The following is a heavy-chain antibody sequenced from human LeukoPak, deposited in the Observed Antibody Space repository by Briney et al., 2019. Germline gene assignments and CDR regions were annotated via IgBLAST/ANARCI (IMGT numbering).Heavy chain of an antibody. CDR2: INHSGST. CDR1: GGSFSGYY. V-gene: IGHV4-34*01. CDR3: ARGYVFCSSTSCYKPFDY. Sequence: SETLSLTCAVYGGSFSGYYWSWIRQPPGKGLEWIGEINHSGSTNYNPSLKSRVTISVDTSKNQFSPKLSSVTAADTAVYYCARGYVFCSSTSCYKPFDYWGQGTLVTVSS. J-gene: IGHJ4*02. D-gene: IGHD2-2*02.